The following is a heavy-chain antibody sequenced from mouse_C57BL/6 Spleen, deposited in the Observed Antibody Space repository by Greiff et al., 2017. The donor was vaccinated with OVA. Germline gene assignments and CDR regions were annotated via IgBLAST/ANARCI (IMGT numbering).Heavy chain of an antibody. Sequence: EVNLVESGPVLVKPGASVKMSCKASGYTFTDYYMNWVKQSHGKSLEWIGVINPYNGGTSYNQKFKGKATLTVDKSSSTAYMELNSLTSEDSAVYYCARSSNFYYFDYWGQGTTLTVSS. CDR1: GYTFTDYY. D-gene: IGHD2-5*01. J-gene: IGHJ2*01. CDR3: ARSSNFYYFDY. V-gene: IGHV1-19*01. CDR2: INPYNGGT.